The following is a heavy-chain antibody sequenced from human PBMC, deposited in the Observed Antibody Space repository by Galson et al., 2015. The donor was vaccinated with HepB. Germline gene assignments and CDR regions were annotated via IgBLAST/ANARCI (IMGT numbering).Heavy chain of an antibody. V-gene: IGHV3-33*08. CDR2: IWYDGSNK. J-gene: IGHJ4*02. CDR1: GFTFSSYG. Sequence: SLRLSCAASGFTFSSYGMHWVRQAPGKGLEWVAVIWYDGSNKYYADSVKGRFTISRDNPKNTLYLQMNSLRAEDTAVYYCARGPVGYCSGGSCYSFFDYWGQGTLVTVSS. CDR3: ARGPVGYCSGGSCYSFFDY. D-gene: IGHD2-15*01.